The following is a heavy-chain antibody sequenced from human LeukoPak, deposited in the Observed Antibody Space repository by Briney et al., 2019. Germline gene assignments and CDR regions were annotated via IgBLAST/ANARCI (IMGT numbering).Heavy chain of an antibody. J-gene: IGHJ5*02. CDR3: ARRGVTNWFDP. D-gene: IGHD3-10*01. V-gene: IGHV4-39*07. CDR1: GGSISSSSYY. Sequence: SETLSLTCTVSGGSISSSSYYWGWIRQPPGKGLEWIGSIYYSGSTYYNPSLKSRVTISVDTSKNQFSLKLSSVTAADTAVYYCARRGVTNWFDPWGHGTLVTVSS. CDR2: IYYSGST.